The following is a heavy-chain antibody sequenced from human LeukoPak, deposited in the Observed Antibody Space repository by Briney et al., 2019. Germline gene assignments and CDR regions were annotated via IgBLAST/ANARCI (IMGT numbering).Heavy chain of an antibody. J-gene: IGHJ4*02. Sequence: ASVKVSCKASGYTFTSSYTHWVRQAPGQGLEWMGIINPSGGSTSYAQKFQGRVTMTRDMSTSTVYMELSSLRSEDTAVYYCARGFVNCSSTSCPFDYWGQGTLVTVSS. CDR1: GYTFTSSY. V-gene: IGHV1-46*01. D-gene: IGHD2-2*01. CDR3: ARGFVNCSSTSCPFDY. CDR2: INPSGGST.